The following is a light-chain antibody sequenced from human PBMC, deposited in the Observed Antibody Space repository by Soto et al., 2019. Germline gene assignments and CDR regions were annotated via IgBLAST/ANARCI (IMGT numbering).Light chain of an antibody. V-gene: IGLV2-23*02. CDR1: SSDVGSYNL. CDR3: CSYAGSFVV. J-gene: IGLJ2*01. CDR2: EVS. Sequence: QSVLTQPASVSGSPGQSITISCTGTSSDVGSYNLVSWYQQHPGKAPKLMIYEVSKRPSGVSNRFSGSKSGNTASLTISGLQAEDEADYYCCSYAGSFVVFGGGTKVNVL.